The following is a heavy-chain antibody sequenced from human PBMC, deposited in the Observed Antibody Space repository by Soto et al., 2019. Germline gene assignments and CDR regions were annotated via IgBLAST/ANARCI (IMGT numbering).Heavy chain of an antibody. CDR2: IDPSDSYT. J-gene: IGHJ5*02. CDR3: LVVVPAANP. CDR1: GYSFTSYC. D-gene: IGHD2-2*01. V-gene: IGHV5-10-1*01. Sequence: GESLKISCKGSGYSFTSYCISWVRQMPGKGLEWMGRIDPSDSYTNYSPSFQGHVTISADRSISTAYLQWSSLKASDTAMYYCLVVVPAANPWGQGTLVTVSS.